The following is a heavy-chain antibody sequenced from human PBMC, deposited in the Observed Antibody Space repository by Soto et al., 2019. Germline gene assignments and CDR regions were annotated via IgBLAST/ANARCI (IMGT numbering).Heavy chain of an antibody. D-gene: IGHD3-9*01. CDR3: AKVVKYDVLTGYYKGPDYYGMDV. CDR1: GFTFSSYS. J-gene: IGHJ6*02. V-gene: IGHV3-48*01. Sequence: PGGSLRLSCAASGFTFSSYSMNWVRQAPGKGLEWVSYITSSSSTIYYADSVKGRFTISRDNAQNSLYLQMNSLRAEDTAVYYCAKVVKYDVLTGYYKGPDYYGMDVWGQGTTVTVSS. CDR2: ITSSSSTI.